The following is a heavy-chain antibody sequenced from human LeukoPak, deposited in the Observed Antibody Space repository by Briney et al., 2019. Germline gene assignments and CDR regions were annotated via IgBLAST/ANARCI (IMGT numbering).Heavy chain of an antibody. V-gene: IGHV3-7*01. Sequence: GGSLRLSCAASGFTFSSYWMSWVRQAPGKGLEWVANIKQDGSEKYYVDSVKGRFTISRDNAKNSLYLQMNSLRAEDTAVYYCARDQYQLWFGEPISTHFDYWGQGTLVTVSS. CDR1: GFTFSSYW. CDR3: ARDQYQLWFGEPISTHFDY. J-gene: IGHJ4*02. CDR2: IKQDGSEK. D-gene: IGHD5-18*01.